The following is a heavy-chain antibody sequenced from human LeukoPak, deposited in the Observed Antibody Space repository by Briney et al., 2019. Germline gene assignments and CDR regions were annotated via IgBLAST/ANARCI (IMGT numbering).Heavy chain of an antibody. D-gene: IGHD6-13*01. J-gene: IGHJ5*02. CDR2: INPNSGGT. CDR1: GYTFTGYY. CDR3: ASGGYSSSWYEDPNWFDP. V-gene: IGHV1-2*06. Sequence: ASVKVSCKASGYTFTGYYMHWVRQAPGQGLEWMGRINPNSGGTNYAQKFQGRVTMTRDTSISTAYMELSRLRSDDTAVYYCASGGYSSSWYEDPNWFDPWGHGTLVTVSS.